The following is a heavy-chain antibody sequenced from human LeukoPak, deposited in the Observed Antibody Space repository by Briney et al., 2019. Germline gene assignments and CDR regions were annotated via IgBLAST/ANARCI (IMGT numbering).Heavy chain of an antibody. D-gene: IGHD6-6*01. CDR1: GGSISSYY. CDR2: IYTSGST. Sequence: SETLSLTCTVSGGSISSYYWSGIRQPAGKGLEWIGRIYTSGSTNYNPSLKSRVTMSVDTSKNQFSLKLSSVTAADTAVYYCARQDYEYSSSFDYWGQGTLVTVSS. CDR3: ARQDYEYSSSFDY. V-gene: IGHV4-4*07. J-gene: IGHJ4*02.